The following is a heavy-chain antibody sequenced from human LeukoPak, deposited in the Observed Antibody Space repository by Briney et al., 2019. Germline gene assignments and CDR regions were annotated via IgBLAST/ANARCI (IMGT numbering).Heavy chain of an antibody. J-gene: IGHJ4*02. D-gene: IGHD5-18*01. V-gene: IGHV3-30*02. CDR2: IGSDGSNK. CDR1: GFTFSAYG. Sequence: GGSLRLSCVASGFTFSAYGMNWVRQAPGKGLEWLALIGSDGSNKYFADSVKGRFTISRDNSKNTLYLQMNSLRAEDTAVYFCAGGYSYGDYWGQGTLVTVSS. CDR3: AGGYSYGDY.